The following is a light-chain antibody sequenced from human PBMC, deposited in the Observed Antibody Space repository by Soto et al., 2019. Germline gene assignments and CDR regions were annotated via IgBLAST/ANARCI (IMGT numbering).Light chain of an antibody. CDR2: DAS. V-gene: IGKV3-11*01. CDR1: QSVSSY. J-gene: IGKJ3*01. Sequence: EIVLTQSPATLSLSPGERATLSCRASQSVSSYLAWYQQKPGQAPRLLIYDASNRATGIPARFSGSGSGTDFPPTISALGPEDFEFYYCKNRSTGPEFPSAPGTKGDI. CDR3: KNRSTGPEFP.